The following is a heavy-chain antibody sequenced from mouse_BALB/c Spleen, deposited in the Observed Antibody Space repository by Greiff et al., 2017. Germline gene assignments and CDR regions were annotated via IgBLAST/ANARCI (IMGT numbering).Heavy chain of an antibody. D-gene: IGHD1-1*01. CDR1: GFTFSSYG. Sequence: EVQVVESGGDLVKPGGSLKLSCAASGFTFSSYGMSWVRQTPDKRLEWVATISSGGSYTYYPDSVKGRFTISRDNAKNTLYLQMSSLKSEDTAMYYCARHGTTVEGYYAMDYWGQGTSVTVSS. CDR3: ARHGTTVEGYYAMDY. J-gene: IGHJ4*01. CDR2: ISSGGSYT. V-gene: IGHV5-6*01.